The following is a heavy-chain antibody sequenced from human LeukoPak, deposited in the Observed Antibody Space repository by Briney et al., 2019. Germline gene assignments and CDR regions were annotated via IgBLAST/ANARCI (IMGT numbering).Heavy chain of an antibody. J-gene: IGHJ4*02. CDR1: GFTFSNYW. Sequence: GSLRLSCAASGFTFSNYWMTWVRQAPGKGLEWVAHINQDGSKEYYMDSVKARFTISRDNAKNSPSPQMNSLRAEDMAVYYCVRDGGVSGYDLLDYWGQGTLVTVSS. V-gene: IGHV3-7*01. D-gene: IGHD5-12*01. CDR3: VRDGGVSGYDLLDY. CDR2: INQDGSKE.